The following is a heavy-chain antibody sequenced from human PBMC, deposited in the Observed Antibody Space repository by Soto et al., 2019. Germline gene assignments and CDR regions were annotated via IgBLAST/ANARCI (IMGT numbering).Heavy chain of an antibody. CDR1: GFTFYISV. J-gene: IGHJ5*02. CDR3: AKDGYPYSSGSWFDP. D-gene: IGHD6-19*01. Sequence: PGCSLGLSCAASGFTFYISVMHLSLKDQGKGLEWVSGISWNSGSIGYADPVKGRFTISRDNAKNSLYLQMNSLRAEDTALYYCAKDGYPYSSGSWFDPWGQGTLVTVSS. CDR2: ISWNSGSI. V-gene: IGHV3-9*01.